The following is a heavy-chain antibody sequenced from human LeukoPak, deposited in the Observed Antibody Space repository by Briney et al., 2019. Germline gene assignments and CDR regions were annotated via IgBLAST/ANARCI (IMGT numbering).Heavy chain of an antibody. D-gene: IGHD2-2*01. J-gene: IGHJ4*02. Sequence: SGPTLVNPTQTLTLTCTFSGFSLSTSGMCVSWIRQPPGKALERLARIDWDDDKYYSTSLKTRLTISKDTSKNQVVLTMTNMDPVDTATYYCARTSVGSTSSPFDYWGQGTLVTVSS. CDR3: ARTSVGSTSSPFDY. V-gene: IGHV2-70*11. CDR1: GFSLSTSGMC. CDR2: IDWDDDK.